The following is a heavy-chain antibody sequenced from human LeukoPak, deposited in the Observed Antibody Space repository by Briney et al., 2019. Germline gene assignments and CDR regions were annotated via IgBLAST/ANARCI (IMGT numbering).Heavy chain of an antibody. Sequence: ASVKASCKASGYTFTNYDIHWVRQAPGQRLEWMGWINAGNGNTKYPQKFQGRVTITRDTSASTAYMDLSRLRSDDTAVYYCARGLSYYYDSSSYSLFDFWGQGTLVTVSS. J-gene: IGHJ4*02. D-gene: IGHD3-22*01. CDR2: INAGNGNT. CDR3: ARGLSYYYDSSSYSLFDF. CDR1: GYTFTNYD. V-gene: IGHV1-3*01.